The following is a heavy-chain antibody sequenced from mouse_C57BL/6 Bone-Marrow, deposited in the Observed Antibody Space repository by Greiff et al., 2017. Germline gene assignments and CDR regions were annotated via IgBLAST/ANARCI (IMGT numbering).Heavy chain of an antibody. Sequence: VQLQQSGAELVKPGASVKMSCTASGYTFTTYPIEWMKQNPGKSLEWIGNFHPYNDDTKYTEKFKGKATLTVEKSSSTVYLKLSRLTSDDSAVYYCARSDYDVTGFAYWGQGTLVTVSA. CDR1: GYTFTTYP. CDR2: FHPYNDDT. V-gene: IGHV1-47*01. CDR3: ARSDYDVTGFAY. D-gene: IGHD2-4*01. J-gene: IGHJ3*01.